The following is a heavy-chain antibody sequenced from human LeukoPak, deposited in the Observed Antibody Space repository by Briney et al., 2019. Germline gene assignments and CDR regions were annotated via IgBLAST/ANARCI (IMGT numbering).Heavy chain of an antibody. J-gene: IGHJ4*02. CDR2: IYTSGST. CDR3: ARESRYGDYVKY. Sequence: SETLSLTCTVFGGSISSYYWSWIRQPAGKGLEWIGRIYTSGSTNYNPSLKSRVTMSVDTSKNQFSLKLSSVTAADTAVYYCARESRYGDYVKYWGQGTLVTVSS. CDR1: GGSISSYY. D-gene: IGHD4-17*01. V-gene: IGHV4-4*07.